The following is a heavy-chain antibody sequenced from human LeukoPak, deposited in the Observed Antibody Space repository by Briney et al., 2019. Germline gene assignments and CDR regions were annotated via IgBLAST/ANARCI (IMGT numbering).Heavy chain of an antibody. J-gene: IGHJ3*01. CDR2: IYRGGST. CDR3: ATLAVAGTENAFDF. CDR1: GFTVSSNY. Sequence: PGGSLRLSCAASGFTVSSNYMSWVRQAPGKGLELVSVIYRGGSTYYADSVKGRFTISRDKSKNTLYLQMNSLRAEDTAVYYCATLAVAGTENAFDFWGQGTMVTVSS. V-gene: IGHV3-66*01. D-gene: IGHD6-19*01.